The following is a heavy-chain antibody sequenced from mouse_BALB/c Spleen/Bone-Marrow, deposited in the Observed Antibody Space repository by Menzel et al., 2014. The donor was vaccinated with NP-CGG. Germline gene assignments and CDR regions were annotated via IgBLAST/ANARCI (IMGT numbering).Heavy chain of an antibody. J-gene: IGHJ3*01. CDR1: GFDFSGFW. CDR2: INPDSSTI. Sequence: DVKLVESGGGLVQPGGSLKLSCAASGFDFSGFWMGWVRQAPGKGLEWIGEINPDSSTINYTPSLKDRFIISRDNAKNTLYLQMNKVRSEDTALYYCGRLGYYGCFAYWGQGTLVTVSA. CDR3: GRLGYYGCFAY. D-gene: IGHD2-3*01. V-gene: IGHV4-1*02.